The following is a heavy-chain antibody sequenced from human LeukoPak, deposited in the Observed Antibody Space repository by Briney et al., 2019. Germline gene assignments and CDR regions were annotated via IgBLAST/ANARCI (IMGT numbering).Heavy chain of an antibody. D-gene: IGHD2-15*01. V-gene: IGHV3-30-3*01. Sequence: GGSLRLSCAASGFTFSSYAMHWVRQAPGKGLEWVAVISYDGSNKYYADSVKGRFTISRDNSKNTLYLQMNSLRAEDTAVYYCARDLKVVVAATPGYWGQGTLVTVSS. CDR1: GFTFSSYA. CDR2: ISYDGSNK. J-gene: IGHJ4*02. CDR3: ARDLKVVVAATPGY.